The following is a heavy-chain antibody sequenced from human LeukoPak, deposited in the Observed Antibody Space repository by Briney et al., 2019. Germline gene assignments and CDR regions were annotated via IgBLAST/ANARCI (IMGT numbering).Heavy chain of an antibody. CDR1: VYTFTSYG. V-gene: IGHV1-18*01. CDR2: ISAYNGNT. J-gene: IGHJ4*02. Sequence: ASVKVSCKSSVYTFTSYGISWVRQAPGQGLELMGWISAYNGNTNYSQKLQGRVTMTTDTSTTTAYMELRSLRSDDTAVYYCATTPIAAAGYFDYWGQGTLVTVSS. D-gene: IGHD6-13*01. CDR3: ATTPIAAAGYFDY.